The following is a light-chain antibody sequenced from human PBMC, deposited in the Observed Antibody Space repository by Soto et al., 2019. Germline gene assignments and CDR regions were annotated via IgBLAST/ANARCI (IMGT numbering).Light chain of an antibody. CDR1: QDISNY. Sequence: DIQMTQSPSSLSASVGDRVAITCQASQDISNYVSWYQQKAGKAPKLLIYDASKLETGVPARFSGSGSVTDFTFTISSLQPEDIATYYCQQYDNLPTVGGGTKVDSK. V-gene: IGKV1-33*01. CDR2: DAS. CDR3: QQYDNLPT. J-gene: IGKJ4*01.